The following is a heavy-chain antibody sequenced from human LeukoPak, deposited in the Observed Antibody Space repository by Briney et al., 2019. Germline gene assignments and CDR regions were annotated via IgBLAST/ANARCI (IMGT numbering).Heavy chain of an antibody. D-gene: IGHD2-21*02. Sequence: PGGSLRLSCAASGFTFSAYVMHWFRQAPGKGLEWLAVISPAENKNNHADSAKGRFTISRDNSKDTLYLQMNSLRAEDTAVYYCARFRTWGDKAFDYWGQGTLVTVSS. CDR2: ISPAENKN. CDR3: ARFRTWGDKAFDY. CDR1: GFTFSAYV. J-gene: IGHJ4*02. V-gene: IGHV3-30*04.